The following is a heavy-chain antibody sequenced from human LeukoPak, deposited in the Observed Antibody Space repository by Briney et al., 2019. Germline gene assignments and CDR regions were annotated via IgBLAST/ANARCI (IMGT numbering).Heavy chain of an antibody. CDR1: GFTFNTYG. CDR2: ISGSGGAT. J-gene: IGHJ4*02. Sequence: GGSLRLSCVASGFTFNTYGMSWVRQAPGKGLEWASGISGSGGATYYADSVKGRFTISRDDPHNTLYLQMNSLRAEDTAVYFCARGGVDYYGSGTYYLMYYFDYWGQGALVTVSS. CDR3: ARGGVDYYGSGTYYLMYYFDY. D-gene: IGHD3-10*01. V-gene: IGHV3-23*01.